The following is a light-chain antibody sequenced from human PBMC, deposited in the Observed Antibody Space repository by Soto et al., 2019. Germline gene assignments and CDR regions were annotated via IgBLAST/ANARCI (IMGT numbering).Light chain of an antibody. J-gene: IGKJ4*01. Sequence: AIQMTQSPSSLSASVGYIVTITFRASQGIRNDLGWYQQKPVLAPKLLIYTASSLQGGVPSRFSGSGSGTDFTLTISSLQPEDLATYYCQQGKTFPLTFGGGTKVDTK. CDR1: QGIRND. CDR2: TAS. V-gene: IGKV1-6*01. CDR3: QQGKTFPLT.